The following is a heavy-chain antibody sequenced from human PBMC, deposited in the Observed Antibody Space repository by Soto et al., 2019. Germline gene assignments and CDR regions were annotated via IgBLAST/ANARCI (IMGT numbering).Heavy chain of an antibody. CDR3: ASPSYGTGRYYYSYYGMDV. D-gene: IGHD5-18*01. V-gene: IGHV1-69*01. J-gene: IGHJ6*02. CDR1: GGTFSSYA. Sequence: QVQLVQSGAEVKKPGSSVKVSCKASGGTFSSYAISWVRQAPGQGLEWMGGIIPIFGTANYAQKFQGRVTITADESTSTAYMELSSLRSEDTAVYYCASPSYGTGRYYYSYYGMDVWGQGTTVTVSS. CDR2: IIPIFGTA.